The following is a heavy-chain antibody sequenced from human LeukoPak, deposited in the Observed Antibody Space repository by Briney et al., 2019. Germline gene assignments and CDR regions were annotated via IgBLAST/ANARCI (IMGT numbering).Heavy chain of an antibody. V-gene: IGHV3-23*01. CDR3: AKDNRGYYYDSSGYDY. D-gene: IGHD3-22*01. CDR1: GFTFSSYA. Sequence: PGGSLRLSCAASGFTFSSYAMSWVRQAPGKGLEWVSAISGSGGSTYYADSVKGRFTISRDNSKNTLYLQMNSLRAEDTAVYYCAKDNRGYYYDSSGYDYWGQGTLVTVSS. CDR2: ISGSGGST. J-gene: IGHJ4*02.